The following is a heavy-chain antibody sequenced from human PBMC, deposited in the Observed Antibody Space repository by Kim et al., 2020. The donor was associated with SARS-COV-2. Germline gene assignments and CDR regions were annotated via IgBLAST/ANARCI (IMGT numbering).Heavy chain of an antibody. CDR1: GGTISSGGYY. CDR2: IYYSGST. V-gene: IGHV4-31*03. J-gene: IGHJ6*02. CDR3: ARAHRTIFGVVEYMDV. D-gene: IGHD3-3*01. Sequence: SETLSLTCTVSGGTISSGGYYWSWMGQHTGKGLEWVGYIYYSGSTYYNPSLKSRVTISVDTSKNQFSLKLSSVTDAGTAVYYCARAHRTIFGVVEYMDVWGQGPTATVSS.